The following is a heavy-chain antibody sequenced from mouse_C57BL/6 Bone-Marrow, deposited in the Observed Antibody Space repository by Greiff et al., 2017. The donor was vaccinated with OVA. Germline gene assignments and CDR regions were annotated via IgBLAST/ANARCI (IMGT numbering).Heavy chain of an antibody. D-gene: IGHD1-1*01. CDR1: GYSITSGYY. V-gene: IGHV3-6*01. Sequence: VQLQQSGPGLVKPSQSLSLTCSVTGYSITSGYYWNWIRQFPGNKLEWMGYISYDGSNNYNPSLNNRISIPRATSKNQFFLKLNSLTTESTATYYCAREKYNGRSYFYYYAMDYWGQGTSVTVSS. J-gene: IGHJ4*01. CDR2: ISYDGSN. CDR3: AREKYNGRSYFYYYAMDY.